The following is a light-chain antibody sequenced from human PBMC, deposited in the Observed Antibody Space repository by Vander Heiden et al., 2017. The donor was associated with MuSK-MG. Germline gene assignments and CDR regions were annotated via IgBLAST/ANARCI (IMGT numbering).Light chain of an antibody. CDR2: AAS. CDR1: QSISSY. J-gene: IGKJ2*01. Sequence: DIQMTQSPSSLSASVGDRVTITCRASQSISSYLNWYQQKPGKAPKLLIYAASSLQSGVPSRFSGSGSGTDFTLTIIRLQPEDFATYYCQQSYSTPSTFDQGTKLEIK. V-gene: IGKV1-39*01. CDR3: QQSYSTPST.